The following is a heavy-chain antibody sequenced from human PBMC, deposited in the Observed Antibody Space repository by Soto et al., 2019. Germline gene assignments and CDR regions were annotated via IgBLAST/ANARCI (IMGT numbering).Heavy chain of an antibody. CDR3: ARDPYQDYGDSYLFYAFDA. Sequence: PSETLSLTCSVSGDSVSNGDYSWSWIRQPPGKGLEWIGYIYYIAGPYYNPSLQSRVTISMDTSTNQVSLNLTSVTAADTAVYFCARDPYQDYGDSYLFYAFDAWGPGLTVTVSS. V-gene: IGHV4-30-4*01. D-gene: IGHD4-17*01. CDR1: GDSVSNGDYS. J-gene: IGHJ6*02. CDR2: IYYIAGP.